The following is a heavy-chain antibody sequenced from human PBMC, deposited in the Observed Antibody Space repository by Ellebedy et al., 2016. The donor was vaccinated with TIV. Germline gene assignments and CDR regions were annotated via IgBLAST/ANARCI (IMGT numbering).Heavy chain of an antibody. V-gene: IGHV1-2*04. D-gene: IGHD3-3*01. J-gene: IGHJ6*02. CDR2: INPNSGDT. CDR1: GYTSTGYY. Sequence: AASVKVSCKASGYTSTGYYMHWVRQAPGQGLEWLGWINPNSGDTHSAQKFHGWGTMTRDTSTSTAYMELTSLRSDDTAVYYCAREGEAHYDFWSCHKNYAMDVWGQGTTVTVSS. CDR3: AREGEAHYDFWSCHKNYAMDV.